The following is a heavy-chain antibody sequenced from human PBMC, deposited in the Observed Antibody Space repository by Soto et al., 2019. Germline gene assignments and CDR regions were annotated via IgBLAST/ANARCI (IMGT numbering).Heavy chain of an antibody. V-gene: IGHV1-2*02. CDR1: GYTFTGYY. CDR2: INPNSGGT. J-gene: IGHJ4*02. Sequence: ASVKVSCKASGYTFTGYYMHWVRQAPGQGLEWMGWINPNSGGTNYAQKFQGRVTMTRDTSISTAYMELSRLRSDDTAVYYCASPSPGYSYGYGYWGQGTLVTVSS. CDR3: ASPSPGYSYGYGY. D-gene: IGHD5-18*01.